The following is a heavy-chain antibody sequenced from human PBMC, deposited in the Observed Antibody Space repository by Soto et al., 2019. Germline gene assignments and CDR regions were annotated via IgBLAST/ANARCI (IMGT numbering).Heavy chain of an antibody. CDR1: GVSFNNNV. CDR2: VSPPFRTS. CDR3: ARVLYYGSGSYSPYGMDV. J-gene: IGHJ6*02. Sequence: QVQLVQSGAEVKKPGSSVKVSCKTSGVSFNNNVIGWVRQAPGRGLEWMGGVSPPFRTSNYARKFQGRISITADASTGTVNMELSSLTSEDTAQYYCARVLYYGSGSYSPYGMDVWGQWTTVTVSS. D-gene: IGHD3-10*01. V-gene: IGHV1-69*01.